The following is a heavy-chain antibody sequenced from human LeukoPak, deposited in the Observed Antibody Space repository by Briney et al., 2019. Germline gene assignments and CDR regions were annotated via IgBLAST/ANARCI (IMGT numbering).Heavy chain of an antibody. CDR2: IKQDGSEK. J-gene: IGHJ4*02. CDR1: GFTFSSYW. D-gene: IGHD6-6*01. Sequence: PGGSLRRSCAASGFTFSSYWMSWVRRAPGKGLEWVANIKQDGSEKHYVDSVKGRFTISRDNAKKSLFLHMNSLRVEDTAVYYCARGSEYTSSTNYYFDYWGQGTLVTVSS. CDR3: ARGSEYTSSTNYYFDY. V-gene: IGHV3-7*01.